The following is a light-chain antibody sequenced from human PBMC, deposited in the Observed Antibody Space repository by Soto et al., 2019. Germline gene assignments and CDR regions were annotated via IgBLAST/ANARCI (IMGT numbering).Light chain of an antibody. CDR1: QSISTW. Sequence: DIQMTQSPSTLSAFVGDRLTITCRASQSISTWLAWYQQKPGKAPKLLIYDASSLKSGVPSRFSGSGSGTEFALPISSLQTDDFATYYCQQYYSSAPSWTFGQGTKVELK. CDR2: DAS. J-gene: IGKJ1*01. V-gene: IGKV1-5*01. CDR3: QQYYSSAPSWT.